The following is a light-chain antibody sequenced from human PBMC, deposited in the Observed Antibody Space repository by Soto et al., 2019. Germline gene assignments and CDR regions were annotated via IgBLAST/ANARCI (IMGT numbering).Light chain of an antibody. CDR1: SSNIGSNY. J-gene: IGLJ3*02. V-gene: IGLV1-47*01. Sequence: QSVLIQPPSASGSPGQRVTISCSGSSSNIGSNYLYWFQQLPAAAPNLLIYSNNPRPSGVPDPFSCSKTGTSASLAISGLRSEDEADVYYSRWEDNLTARVFGGGTKLTVL. CDR2: SNN. CDR3: SRWEDNLTARV.